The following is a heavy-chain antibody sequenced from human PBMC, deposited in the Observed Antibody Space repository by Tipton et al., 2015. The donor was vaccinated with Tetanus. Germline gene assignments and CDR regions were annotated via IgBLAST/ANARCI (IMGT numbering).Heavy chain of an antibody. CDR2: IVVGSGNT. J-gene: IGHJ4*02. CDR3: AGGSCTNRGFCYGYYLDY. D-gene: IGHD2-8*01. Sequence: QSGAEVKKPGTSVKVSCKASAFTITNSNSVVHWVRQARGQRLEWIGWIVVGSGNTNYAQNFQERVTITRDMSTSTAYMELSSLRSEDTAVYYWAGGSCTNRGFCYGYYLDYWGQGTLVTVSS. V-gene: IGHV1-58*01. CDR1: AFTITNSNSV.